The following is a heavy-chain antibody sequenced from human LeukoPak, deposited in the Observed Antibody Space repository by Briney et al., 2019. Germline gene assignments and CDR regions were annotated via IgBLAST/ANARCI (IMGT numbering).Heavy chain of an antibody. CDR2: IYYRGTT. V-gene: IGHV4-59*08. CDR1: GGSISSYY. D-gene: IGHD3-10*01. CDR3: ARGPGGSGTRPPYTFYYGMDV. J-gene: IGHJ6*02. Sequence: PSETLSLTCTFSGGSISSYYWSWIRQPPGKGLEWIGCIYYRGTTNYNPSLKSRVTISVDTSKNQFSLRLSSVTAADTAVYYCARGPGGSGTRPPYTFYYGMDVWGQGTTVTVSS.